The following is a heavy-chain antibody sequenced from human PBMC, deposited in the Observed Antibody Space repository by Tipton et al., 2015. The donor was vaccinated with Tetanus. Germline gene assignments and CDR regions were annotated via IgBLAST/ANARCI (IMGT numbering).Heavy chain of an antibody. CDR2: INHRGGT. CDR3: ARQADNWFDP. J-gene: IGHJ5*02. Sequence: GLVTPSETLSLTCAVSGGSFSSFYWSWIRQPPGKGLEWIGEINHRGGTSYTPSLKSRLTISVDTSKRQFSLKLTSVTAIDTAIYYCARQADNWFDPWGQGTLVTVSS. CDR1: GGSFSSFY. V-gene: IGHV4-34*01.